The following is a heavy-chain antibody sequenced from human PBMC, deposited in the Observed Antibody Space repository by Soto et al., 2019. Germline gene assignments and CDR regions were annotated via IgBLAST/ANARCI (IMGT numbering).Heavy chain of an antibody. CDR1: GGSISNYY. V-gene: IGHV4-59*01. Sequence: PSETLSLTCTVSGGSISNYYWSWIRQPPGKSLEWIGYIYSNGGTNYNPSLKGRVTISLETSKNQFSLKLSSVTAADTAVYYCARDGGFGSRGYYGLDVWGQGTTVTAP. CDR3: ARDGGFGSRGYYGLDV. D-gene: IGHD3-10*01. CDR2: IYSNGGT. J-gene: IGHJ6*02.